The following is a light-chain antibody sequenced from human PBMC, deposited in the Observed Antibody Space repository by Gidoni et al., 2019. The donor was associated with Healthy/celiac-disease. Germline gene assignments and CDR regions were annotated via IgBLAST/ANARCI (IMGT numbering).Light chain of an antibody. Sequence: DSVMTQSPLSLPVTPGEPASISCRSSQNLLHSNGYNYLDWYLQKPGQSPQLLIYLGSNRASGVPDRFSGSGSGTDFTLKISRVEAEDVGVYYCMQALQTPPTFGGGTKVEIK. CDR1: QNLLHSNGYNY. CDR2: LGS. CDR3: MQALQTPPT. V-gene: IGKV2-28*01. J-gene: IGKJ4*01.